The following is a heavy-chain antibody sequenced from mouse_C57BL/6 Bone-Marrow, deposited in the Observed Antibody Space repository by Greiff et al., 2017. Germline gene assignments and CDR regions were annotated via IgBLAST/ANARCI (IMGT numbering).Heavy chain of an antibody. V-gene: IGHV1-50*01. Sequence: VQLQQPGAELVKPGASVKLSCKASGYTFTSYWMQWVKQRPGQGLEWIGEIDPSDSYTNYNQKFKGKATLTVDTSSSTAYMQLSSLTSEDSAVYYGASRGYFDYWGQGTT. CDR3: ASRGYFDY. J-gene: IGHJ2*01. CDR2: IDPSDSYT. CDR1: GYTFTSYW.